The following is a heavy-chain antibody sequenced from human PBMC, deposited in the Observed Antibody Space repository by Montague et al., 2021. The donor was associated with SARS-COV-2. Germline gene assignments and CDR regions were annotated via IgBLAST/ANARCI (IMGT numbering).Heavy chain of an antibody. Sequence: SETLSLTCTVSGGSISSSDYYWGWIRQPPGKGLEWIGNIYDSGNTYYNPSLKSRVTISIDTSKNMSSLKLNSVTAADTSVYCCARLRIVLFVDSTGGWVDPWGHGTLVTVSS. V-gene: IGHV4-39*01. CDR2: IYDSGNT. CDR3: ARLRIVLFVDSTGGWVDP. D-gene: IGHD3-10*02. CDR1: GGSISSSDYY. J-gene: IGHJ5*02.